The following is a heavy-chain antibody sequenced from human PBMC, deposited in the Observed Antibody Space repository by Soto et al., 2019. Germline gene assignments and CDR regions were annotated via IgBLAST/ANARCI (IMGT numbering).Heavy chain of an antibody. V-gene: IGHV3-9*01. Sequence: EVQLVESGGGLVQPGRSLRLSCAASGFTFDDYAMHWVRQAPGKGLEWVSGISWNSGSIGYADSVKGRFTISRDNAKSSLYLQMNSLRAEDTALYYCAKDIDYGVAAAGYFDYWGQGTLVTVSS. CDR3: AKDIDYGVAAAGYFDY. CDR2: ISWNSGSI. D-gene: IGHD6-13*01. CDR1: GFTFDDYA. J-gene: IGHJ4*02.